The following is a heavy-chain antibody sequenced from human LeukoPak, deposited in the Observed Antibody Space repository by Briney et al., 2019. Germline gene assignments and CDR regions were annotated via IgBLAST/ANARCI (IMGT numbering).Heavy chain of an antibody. CDR3: ARDYKYQLPTFYYYYGMDV. CDR1: GYTFTGYY. Sequence: ASVKVSCKASGYTFTGYYMHWVRQAPGQGLEWMGWINPNSGGTNYAQKFQGRVTMTRDTSISTAYMELSRLRSDDTAVYYCARDYKYQLPTFYYYYGMDVWGQGTTVTVSS. CDR2: INPNSGGT. V-gene: IGHV1-2*02. D-gene: IGHD2-2*01. J-gene: IGHJ6*02.